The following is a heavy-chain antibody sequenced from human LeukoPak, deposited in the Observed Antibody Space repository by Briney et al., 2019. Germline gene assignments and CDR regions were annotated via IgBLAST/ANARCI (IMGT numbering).Heavy chain of an antibody. J-gene: IGHJ4*02. CDR2: INPSDGGT. V-gene: IGHV1-46*01. CDR1: GYTLTRYY. CDR3: ASYGSGAQASFDY. Sequence: ASVKVSCKASGYTLTRYYMHWVRQAPGQGLEWMGIINPSDGGTSCAQKFQGRVTMTRDTSTSTVYMELSSLRSEDTAVYYCASYGSGAQASFDYWGQGTLVTVSS. D-gene: IGHD3-10*01.